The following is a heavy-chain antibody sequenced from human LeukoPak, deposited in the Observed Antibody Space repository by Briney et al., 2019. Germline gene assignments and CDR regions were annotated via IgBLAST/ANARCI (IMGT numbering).Heavy chain of an antibody. CDR1: GYSISSGYY. Sequence: SETLSLTCTVSGYSISSGYYWGWIRQPPGKGLEWIGTIYHSGSTYYNPSLKSRVTISVDTSKNQFSLKLTSVTAADTAVYYCARTTEGGYTYGYFYYYYMDVWGKGTTVTISS. V-gene: IGHV4-38-2*02. D-gene: IGHD5-18*01. CDR2: IYHSGST. CDR3: ARTTEGGYTYGYFYYYYMDV. J-gene: IGHJ6*03.